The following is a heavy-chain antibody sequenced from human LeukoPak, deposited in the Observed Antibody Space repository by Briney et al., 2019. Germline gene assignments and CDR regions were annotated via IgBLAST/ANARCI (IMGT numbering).Heavy chain of an antibody. CDR3: ARQANYDYVWGTYPPPEPLGEFDP. D-gene: IGHD3-16*02. Sequence: PSETLSLTCIVSGGSISSGSYCRGWIRQPPGKGLEWIGSIFYSGSTYYNPSLQIRLTIFVDRSKNSFSLKLSSVNAADTAVYLCARQANYDYVWGTYPPPEPLGEFDPWGQGTLVTVSS. V-gene: IGHV4-39*01. CDR1: GGSISSGSYC. J-gene: IGHJ5*02. CDR2: IFYSGST.